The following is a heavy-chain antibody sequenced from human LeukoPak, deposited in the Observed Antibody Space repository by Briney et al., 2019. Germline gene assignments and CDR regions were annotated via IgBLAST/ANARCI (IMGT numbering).Heavy chain of an antibody. CDR1: GFTFSTYE. J-gene: IGHJ4*02. V-gene: IGHV3-53*01. CDR2: IYSGGST. CDR3: ARVYSYGKYFDY. Sequence: GGSLRLSCAASGFTFSTYEMNWVRLAPGKGLEWVSVIYSGGSTYYADSVKGRFTISRDNSKNTLYLQMNSLRAEDTAVYYCARVYSYGKYFDYWGQGTLVTVSS. D-gene: IGHD5-18*01.